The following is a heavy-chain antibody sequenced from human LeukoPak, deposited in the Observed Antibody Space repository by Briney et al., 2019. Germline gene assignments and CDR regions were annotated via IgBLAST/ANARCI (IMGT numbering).Heavy chain of an antibody. CDR1: GGSISSYY. CDR3: ARAGYYYDSSGYYDPKNNWFDP. J-gene: IGHJ5*02. CDR2: IYTSGST. V-gene: IGHV4-4*07. D-gene: IGHD3-22*01. Sequence: PSETLSLTCTVSGGSISSYYWSWIRQPAGKGLEWIGRIYTSGSTNYNPSLKSRVTMSVDTSKNQFSLKLSSVTAADTAVYYCARAGYYYDSSGYYDPKNNWFDPWGQGTLVTVSS.